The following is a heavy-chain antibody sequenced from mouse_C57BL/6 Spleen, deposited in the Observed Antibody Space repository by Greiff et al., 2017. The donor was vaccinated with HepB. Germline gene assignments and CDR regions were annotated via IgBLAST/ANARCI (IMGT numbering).Heavy chain of an antibody. Sequence: EVKLMESGGGLVKPGGSLKLSCAASGFTFSDYGMHWVRQAPEKGLEWVAYISSGSSTIYYADTVKGRFTISRDNAKNTLFLQMTSLRSEDTAMYYCARYSSYWYFDDWGTGTTVTVSS. CDR3: ARYSSYWYFDD. V-gene: IGHV5-17*01. J-gene: IGHJ1*03. D-gene: IGHD1-3*01. CDR1: GFTFSDYG. CDR2: ISSGSSTI.